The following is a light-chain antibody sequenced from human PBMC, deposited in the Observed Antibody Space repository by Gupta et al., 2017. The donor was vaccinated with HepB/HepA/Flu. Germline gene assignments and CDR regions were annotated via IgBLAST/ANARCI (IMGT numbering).Light chain of an antibody. CDR2: GAS. V-gene: IGKV1-39*01. Sequence: DIQMTQSPSSLSASVGDRVTITCRANQTIANYLNWYRQKPGTVPEVLIYGASSLRSGVPSRFSGSGSGTHFTLTISSLQPEDFATYYCQQSDSALWTFGPGTKVEIK. CDR3: QQSDSALWT. J-gene: IGKJ1*01. CDR1: QTIANY.